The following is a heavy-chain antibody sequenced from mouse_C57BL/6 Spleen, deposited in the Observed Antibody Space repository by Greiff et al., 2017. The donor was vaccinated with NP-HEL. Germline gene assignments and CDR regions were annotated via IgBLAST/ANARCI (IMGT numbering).Heavy chain of an antibody. CDR2: INPNNGGT. D-gene: IGHD1-1*01. Sequence: VQLKQSGPELVKPGASVKIPCKASGYTFTDYNMDWVKQSHGKSLEWIGDINPNNGGTIYNQKFKGKATLTVDKSSSTAYMELRSLTSEDTAVYYCARRGYGSDSFDYWGQGTTLTVSS. V-gene: IGHV1-18*01. CDR1: GYTFTDYN. J-gene: IGHJ2*01. CDR3: ARRGYGSDSFDY.